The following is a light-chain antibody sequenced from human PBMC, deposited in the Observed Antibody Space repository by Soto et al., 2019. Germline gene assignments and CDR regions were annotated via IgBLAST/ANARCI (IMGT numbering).Light chain of an antibody. J-gene: IGKJ1*01. CDR1: QGISSY. CDR3: LQYYSYPHT. Sequence: AIRMTQSPSSFSASTGDRVTITCRASQGISSYLAWYQQKPGKAPKLLIYAASTLQSGVPSRFSGSGSGTDFTLTISCLKSGDSATCYCLQYYSYPHTFGQGTKVEIK. CDR2: AAS. V-gene: IGKV1-8*01.